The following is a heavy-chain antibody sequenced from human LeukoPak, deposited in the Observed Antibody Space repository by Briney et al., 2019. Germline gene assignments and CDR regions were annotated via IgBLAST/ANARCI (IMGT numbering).Heavy chain of an antibody. V-gene: IGHV4-4*07. CDR3: ATLRGTGWYFDY. CDR2: IYTSGST. Sequence: PSETLSLTCTVSGGSISSYYWSWIRQPAGKGLEWIGRIYTSGSTNYNPSLKSRVTISIDTFKNHFSLKLNSLTAADTALYYCATLRGTGWYFDYWGQGNLVSVSS. J-gene: IGHJ4*02. D-gene: IGHD6-19*01. CDR1: GGSISSYY.